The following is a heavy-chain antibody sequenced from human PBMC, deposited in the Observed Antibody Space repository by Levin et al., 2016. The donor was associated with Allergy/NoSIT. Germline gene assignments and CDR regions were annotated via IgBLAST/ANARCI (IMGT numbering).Heavy chain of an antibody. D-gene: IGHD1-20*01. Sequence: WIRQPPGKGLEWVANIKQDGSEKYYVDSVKGRFTISRDNAKNSLYLQMNSLRAEDTAVYYCARSTHRLNWNDEIYYYYYGMDVWGQGTTVTVSS. CDR2: IKQDGSEK. CDR3: ARSTHRLNWNDEIYYYYYGMDV. V-gene: IGHV3-7*03. J-gene: IGHJ6*02.